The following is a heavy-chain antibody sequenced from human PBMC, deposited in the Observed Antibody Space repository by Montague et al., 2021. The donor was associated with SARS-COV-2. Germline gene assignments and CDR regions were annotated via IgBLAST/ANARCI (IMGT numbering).Heavy chain of an antibody. CDR1: GGSISSYY. V-gene: IGHV4-59*08. D-gene: IGHD2-2*01. CDR3: ARRALGYCSSTSCETAFDI. CDR2: IYYSGST. J-gene: IGHJ3*02. Sequence: TLSLTCTVFGGSISSYYWSWIRQPPGKGLEWIGYIYYSGSTNYNPSLKSRVTISVDTSKNQFSLKLSSVTAADTAVYYCARRALGYCSSTSCETAFDIWGQGTMVTVSS.